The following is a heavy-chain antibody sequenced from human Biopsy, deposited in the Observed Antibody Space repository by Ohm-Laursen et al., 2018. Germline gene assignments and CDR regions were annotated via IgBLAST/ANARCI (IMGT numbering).Heavy chain of an antibody. CDR3: ARAAFGPFDS. Sequence: SETLSLTCTVSGGSISSYYWNWIRQPAGKGLEWIGRIYTSGSTNFNPTLKSRVTMSIDTSKNQFSLRLSSVTAADTAVYYCARAAFGPFDSWGQGALVTVSS. V-gene: IGHV4-4*07. CDR1: GGSISSYY. J-gene: IGHJ4*02. CDR2: IYTSGST. D-gene: IGHD3-16*01.